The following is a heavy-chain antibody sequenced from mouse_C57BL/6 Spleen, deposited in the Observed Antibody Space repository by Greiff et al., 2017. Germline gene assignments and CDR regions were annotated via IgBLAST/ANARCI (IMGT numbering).Heavy chain of an antibody. CDR3: ARQGGGYYWYFDV. D-gene: IGHD1-1*02. CDR2: IYPRDGST. CDR1: GYTFTSYD. J-gene: IGHJ1*03. Sequence: VKLQESGPELVKPGASVKLSCKASGYTFTSYDINWVKQRPGPGLEWIGWIYPRDGSTKYNEKFKGKATLTVDTSSSTAYMELHSLTSEDSAVYFCARQGGGYYWYFDVWGTGTTVTVSS. V-gene: IGHV1-85*01.